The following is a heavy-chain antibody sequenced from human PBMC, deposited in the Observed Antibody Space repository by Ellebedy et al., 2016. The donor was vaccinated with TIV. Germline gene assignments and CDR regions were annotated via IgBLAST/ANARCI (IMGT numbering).Heavy chain of an antibody. CDR3: ARGTGHDFWSGYYSGDVPSYYFDY. J-gene: IGHJ4*02. CDR2: INAGNGNT. D-gene: IGHD3-3*01. Sequence: ASVKVSCKASGYTFTSYAMHWVRQAPGQRLEWMGWINAGNGNTKYSQKFQGRVTITADESTSTAYMELSSLRSEDTAVYYCARGTGHDFWSGYYSGDVPSYYFDYWGQGTLVTVSS. CDR1: GYTFTSYA. V-gene: IGHV1-3*01.